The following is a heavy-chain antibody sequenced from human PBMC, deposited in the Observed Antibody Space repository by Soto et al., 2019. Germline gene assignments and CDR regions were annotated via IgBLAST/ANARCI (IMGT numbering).Heavy chain of an antibody. D-gene: IGHD1-26*01. J-gene: IGHJ4*02. CDR2: TRKKANSYTT. CDR1: GFIFSDHH. V-gene: IGHV3-72*01. CDR3: ARDLSGSDIVY. Sequence: GGSLRLSCAASGFIFSDHHMDWVRQPPGKGLEWVGRTRKKANSYTTEHAASVKGRFTISRDDSKNSLYLQMNSLKTEDTAVYYCARDLSGSDIVYWGQGTLVTVSS.